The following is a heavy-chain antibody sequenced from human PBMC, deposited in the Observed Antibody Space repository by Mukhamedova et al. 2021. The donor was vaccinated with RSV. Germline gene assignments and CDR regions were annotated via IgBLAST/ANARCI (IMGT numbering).Heavy chain of an antibody. CDR3: ARITATGINNFDY. D-gene: IGHD6-13*01. J-gene: IGHJ4*02. V-gene: IGHV1-18*01. CDR2: ISAYNGNT. Sequence: GQGLEWLGWISAYNGNTNYAQNLQGRVTMTTDTSTSTAFMELRSLRSDDTAVYYCARITATGINNFDYWGQGTLVTVSS.